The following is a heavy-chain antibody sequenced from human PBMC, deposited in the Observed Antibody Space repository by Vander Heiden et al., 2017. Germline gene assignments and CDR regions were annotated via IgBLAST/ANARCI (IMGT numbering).Heavy chain of an antibody. J-gene: IGHJ5*02. CDR1: GYTFTGYY. V-gene: IGHV1-2*02. D-gene: IGHD6-19*01. Sequence: QVQLVQSGAEVKKPGASVKVSCKASGYTFTGYYMHWVRQAPGQGLEWMGWINPNSGGTNYAQKFQGRVTMTRDTSISTAYMELSRLRSDDTAVYYCARDGGIAVAGLRWFDPWGQGTLVTVSS. CDR2: INPNSGGT. CDR3: ARDGGIAVAGLRWFDP.